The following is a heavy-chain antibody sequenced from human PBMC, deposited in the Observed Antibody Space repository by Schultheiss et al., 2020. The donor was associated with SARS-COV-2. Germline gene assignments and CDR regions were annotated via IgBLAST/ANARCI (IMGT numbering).Heavy chain of an antibody. J-gene: IGHJ6*03. V-gene: IGHV3-33*08. D-gene: IGHD2-2*01. CDR1: GFTFSSYG. CDR3: ARGSRAPAYYYYMDV. Sequence: GGSLRLSCAASGFTFSSYGMHWVRQAPGKGLEWVAVIWYDGSNKYYADSVKGRFTISRDNSKNTLYLQMNSLRAEDTAVYYCARGSRAPAYYYYMDVWGKGTTVTVSS. CDR2: IWYDGSNK.